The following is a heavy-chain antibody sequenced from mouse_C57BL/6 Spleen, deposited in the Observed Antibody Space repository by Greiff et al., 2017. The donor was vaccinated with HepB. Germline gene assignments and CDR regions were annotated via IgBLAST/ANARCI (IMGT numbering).Heavy chain of an antibody. J-gene: IGHJ4*01. Sequence: QVQLKESGPELVKPGASVKISCKASGYTFTDYYITWVKQRPGQGLEWIGWIFPGSGSTYYNEKFKGKATLTVDKSASTAYMLLSSLTSEDSAVYFCARKGLLLRRYYAMDYGGQGTSVTVSS. CDR2: IFPGSGST. CDR3: ARKGLLLRRYYAMDY. V-gene: IGHV1-75*01. CDR1: GYTFTDYY. D-gene: IGHD1-1*01.